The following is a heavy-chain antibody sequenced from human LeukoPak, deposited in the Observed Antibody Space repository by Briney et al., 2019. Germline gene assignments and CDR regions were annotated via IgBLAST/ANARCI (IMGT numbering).Heavy chain of an antibody. J-gene: IGHJ4*02. CDR2: MDPKGTT. CDR1: GGSITGYY. Sequence: SETLSLTCTVSGGSITGYYWNWIRQPAGKGLEWIGRMDPKGTTSYNPSLKSRVTMSVDTSKNQFSLKLKSVTAADTAMYYCARGYCSGANCYTAPDYWGQGTRVTVTS. D-gene: IGHD2-15*01. CDR3: ARGYCSGANCYTAPDY. V-gene: IGHV4-4*07.